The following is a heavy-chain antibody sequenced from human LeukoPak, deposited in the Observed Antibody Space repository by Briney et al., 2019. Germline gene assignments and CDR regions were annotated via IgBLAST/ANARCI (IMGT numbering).Heavy chain of an antibody. CDR2: IYYSGST. CDR1: GGSISSSSYY. V-gene: IGHV4-39*07. D-gene: IGHD2-2*01. J-gene: IGHJ5*02. CDR3: ARRRDTYARAFDP. Sequence: KPSETLPLTCTVSGGSISSSSYYWGWIRQPPGKGLEWIGSIYYSGSTYYNPSLKSRATISVDTSKTQFSLKLSSVTAADTAVYYCARRRDTYARAFDPWGQGTLVTVSS.